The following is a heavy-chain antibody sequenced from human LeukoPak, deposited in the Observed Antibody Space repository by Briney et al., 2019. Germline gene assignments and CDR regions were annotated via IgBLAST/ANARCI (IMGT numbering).Heavy chain of an antibody. J-gene: IGHJ3*02. CDR3: ATPYHDYGDYEGAFDI. V-gene: IGHV3-23*01. CDR2: ISGSGGST. Sequence: GGSLRLSCAASGFTFSSYAMSWVRQAPGKGLEWVSAISGSGGSTYYADSVKGRFTISRDNSRNTLYLQMNSLRAEDTAVYYCATPYHDYGDYEGAFDIWGQGTMVTVSS. CDR1: GFTFSSYA. D-gene: IGHD4-17*01.